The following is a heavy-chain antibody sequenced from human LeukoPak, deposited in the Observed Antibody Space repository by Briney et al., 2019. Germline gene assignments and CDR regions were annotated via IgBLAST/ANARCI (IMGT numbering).Heavy chain of an antibody. Sequence: ASVRVSCKASGYSVTGTYLHWVRQAPGQGPEWLGWINPNTGATNYAESFRGWVTMTRDTSINTAYMELSRLTSDDTAVYYCARDRGYTYGNYFDFWGQGTLVTVSS. V-gene: IGHV1-2*04. J-gene: IGHJ4*02. D-gene: IGHD5-18*01. CDR2: INPNTGAT. CDR3: ARDRGYTYGNYFDF. CDR1: GYSVTGTY.